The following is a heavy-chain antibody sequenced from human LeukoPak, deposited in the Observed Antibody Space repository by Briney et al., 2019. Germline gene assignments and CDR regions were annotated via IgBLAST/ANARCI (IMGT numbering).Heavy chain of an antibody. J-gene: IGHJ4*02. CDR2: FSASNRNT. CDR3: ARAGAAVAAHFDL. CDR1: GYTVNIYG. Sequence: ASVKVSCKAYGYTVNIYGITWDRQLPGQGLGWKGWFSASNRNTTYAKTIQGRVTMTTDTSTRTTYIELGSVITADPCVTYCARAGAAVAAHFDLWGEGTLVTVSS. V-gene: IGHV1-18*01. D-gene: IGHD3-9*01.